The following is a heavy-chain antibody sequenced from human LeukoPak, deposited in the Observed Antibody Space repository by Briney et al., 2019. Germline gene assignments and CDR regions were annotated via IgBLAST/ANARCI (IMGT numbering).Heavy chain of an antibody. CDR3: TRHFRRAWFGF. Sequence: AASLLTSCKSSGFDFTAYGNCWGRPLPRKGLEWMGNIYPGGSNGSYSPSLQGLVTISADTSNTTVYLQWSSLKAADPALYYCTRHFRRAWFGFWGEGSLVTVSS. V-gene: IGHV5-51*01. CDR1: GFDFTAYG. D-gene: IGHD1-14*01. CDR2: IYPGGSNG. J-gene: IGHJ4*02.